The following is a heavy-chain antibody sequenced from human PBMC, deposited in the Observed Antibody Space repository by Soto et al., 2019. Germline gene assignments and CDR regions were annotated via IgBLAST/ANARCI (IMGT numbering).Heavy chain of an antibody. CDR2: INHSGST. CDR1: GGSFSGYY. J-gene: IGHJ6*02. D-gene: IGHD2-2*01. Sequence: PSETLSLTCAVYGGSFSGYYWTWIRQPPGTGLEWIGEINHSGSTNYNPSLKSRVTISVDTSKNQFSLKLTSVTAADTAVYYCARVVGGYYYGMDVWGQGTTVTVSS. V-gene: IGHV4-34*01. CDR3: ARVVGGYYYGMDV.